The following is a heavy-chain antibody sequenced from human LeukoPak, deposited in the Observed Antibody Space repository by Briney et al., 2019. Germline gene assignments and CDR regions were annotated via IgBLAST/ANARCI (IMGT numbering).Heavy chain of an antibody. V-gene: IGHV1-18*01. D-gene: IGHD2-15*01. CDR3: ARAPFSGSSDS. J-gene: IGHJ4*02. CDR2: ISGYNGNT. Sequence: ASVKVSCKASGGTFSSYGISWVRQAPGQGLEWMGWISGYNGNTNYAQKFQGRVTMTTDTSASTAYMELRSLRSDDTAVYYCARAPFSGSSDSWGQGTLVTVSS. CDR1: GGTFSSYG.